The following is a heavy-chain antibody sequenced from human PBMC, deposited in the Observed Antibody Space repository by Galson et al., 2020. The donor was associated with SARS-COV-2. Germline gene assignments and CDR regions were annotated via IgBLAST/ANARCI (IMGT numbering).Heavy chain of an antibody. D-gene: IGHD6-6*01. CDR2: IKSKTDGGTT. CDR3: VFDSSSSLYYYYGMDV. V-gene: IGHV3-15*01. J-gene: IGHJ6*02. CDR1: GFTFSNAW. Sequence: GESLKISCAASGFTFSNAWMSWVRQAPGKGLEWVGRIKSKTDGGTTDYAAPVKGRFTISRDDSKNTLYLQMNSLKTEDTAVYYCVFDSSSSLYYYYGMDVWGQGTTVTVSS.